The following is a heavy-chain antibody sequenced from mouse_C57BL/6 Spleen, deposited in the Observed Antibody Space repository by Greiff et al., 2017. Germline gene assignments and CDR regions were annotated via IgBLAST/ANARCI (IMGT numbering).Heavy chain of an antibody. D-gene: IGHD1-1*01. J-gene: IGHJ2*01. CDR2: IYPGDGDT. CDR1: GYAFSSSW. V-gene: IGHV1-82*01. Sequence: QVQLQQSGPELVKPGASVKISCKASGYAFSSSWMNWVKQRPGKGLEWIGRIYPGDGDTNYNGKFKGKATLTADKSSSTAYMQLSSLTSEDSAVYFCARWGTTVVGNYWGQGTTLTVSS. CDR3: ARWGTTVVGNY.